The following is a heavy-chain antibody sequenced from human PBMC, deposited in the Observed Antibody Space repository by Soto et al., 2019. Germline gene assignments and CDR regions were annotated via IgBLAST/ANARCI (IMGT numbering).Heavy chain of an antibody. V-gene: IGHV3-23*01. Sequence: EVQLLESGGGLVQPGGSLRLSCAASGFTFSSYAMSWVRQAPGKGLEWVSAISGSGGSTYYADSVKGRFTISRDNSKNTLYLQMNSLRAEDTAVYYCAKGVRVKPHYDDSSGYYPYYYYGMDVWGQGTTVTVSS. CDR1: GFTFSSYA. CDR3: AKGVRVKPHYDDSSGYYPYYYYGMDV. D-gene: IGHD3-22*01. J-gene: IGHJ6*02. CDR2: ISGSGGST.